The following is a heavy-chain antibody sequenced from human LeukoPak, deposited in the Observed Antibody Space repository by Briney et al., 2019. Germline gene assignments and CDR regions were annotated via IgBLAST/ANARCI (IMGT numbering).Heavy chain of an antibody. J-gene: IGHJ4*02. V-gene: IGHV4-30-2*01. CDR3: AREFEVWSGYYGY. Sequence: PSETLSLTCAVSGGSISSGGYSWSWIRQPPGKGLEWIGYIYHSGSTYYNPSLKSRVTISVDTSKNQFSLKLSSVTAADTAVYYCAREFEVWSGYYGYWGQGTLVTVSS. CDR1: GGSISSGGYS. CDR2: IYHSGST. D-gene: IGHD3-3*01.